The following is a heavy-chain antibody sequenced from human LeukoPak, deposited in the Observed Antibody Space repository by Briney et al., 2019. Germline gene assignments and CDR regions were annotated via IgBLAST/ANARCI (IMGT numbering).Heavy chain of an antibody. V-gene: IGHV4-39*01. D-gene: IGHD2-15*01. CDR3: ARHVGGSSWFQWFDP. CDR2: IYYSGST. Sequence: SETLSLTCTVSGGSISGSSYYWGWIRQPPGKGLEWIGSIYYSGSTYYNPSLKSRVTISVDTSKNQFSLKLSSVSAADTAVYYCARHVGGSSWFQWFDPWGQGTLVTVSS. CDR1: GGSISGSSYY. J-gene: IGHJ5*02.